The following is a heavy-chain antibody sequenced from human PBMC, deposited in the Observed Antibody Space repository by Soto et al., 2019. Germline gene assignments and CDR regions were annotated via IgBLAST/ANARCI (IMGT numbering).Heavy chain of an antibody. V-gene: IGHV3-21*01. Sequence: GGSLRLSCAASGFTFSSYSMNWVRQAPGKGLEWVSSISSSSSYIYYADSVKGRFTISRDNAKNSLYLQMNSLRAEDTAVYYCARGPTSIAAAGTRRGDWFDPWGQGTLVTVSS. CDR3: ARGPTSIAAAGTRRGDWFDP. CDR2: ISSSSSYI. D-gene: IGHD6-13*01. J-gene: IGHJ5*02. CDR1: GFTFSSYS.